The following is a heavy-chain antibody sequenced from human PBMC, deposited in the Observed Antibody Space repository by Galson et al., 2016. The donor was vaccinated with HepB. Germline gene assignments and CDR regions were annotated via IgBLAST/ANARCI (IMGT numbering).Heavy chain of an antibody. J-gene: IGHJ4*02. D-gene: IGHD2-21*02. CDR2: ISVTSTYT. V-gene: IGHV3-11*06. CDR3: ARDRGSYCGGDCSDYYFDY. Sequence: SLRLSCAASGFTFSDYYMSWIRQAPGMGLEWVSYISVTSTYTNYADSVKGRFTVSRDNAKNSLYLQMNTLRAEDTAIYYCARDRGSYCGGDCSDYYFDYWGQGTLVTVSS. CDR1: GFTFSDYY.